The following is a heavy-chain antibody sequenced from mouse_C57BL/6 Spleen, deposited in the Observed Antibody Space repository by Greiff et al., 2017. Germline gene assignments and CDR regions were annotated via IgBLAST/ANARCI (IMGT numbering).Heavy chain of an antibody. CDR3: ASPNWERRAWFAY. J-gene: IGHJ3*01. CDR1: GYTFTSYW. D-gene: IGHD4-1*01. CDR2: IHPNSGST. Sequence: QVQLQQPGAELVKPGASVKLSCKASGYTFTSYWMHWVKQRPGQGLEWIGMIHPNSGSTNYNEKVKSKATLTVDKSSSTAYMQLSSLTSEDSAVYYCASPNWERRAWFAYWGQGTLVTVSA. V-gene: IGHV1-64*01.